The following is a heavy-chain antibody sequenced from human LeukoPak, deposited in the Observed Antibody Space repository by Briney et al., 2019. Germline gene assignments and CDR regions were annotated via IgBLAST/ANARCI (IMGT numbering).Heavy chain of an antibody. D-gene: IGHD4-11*01. V-gene: IGHV3-21*01. J-gene: IGHJ4*02. CDR1: GFTFGSYS. CDR3: ARLGGYSKSFDY. Sequence: AGGSLRLSCAASGFTFGSYSMNWVRQAPGKGLEWVSSISSSSSYIYYADSVKGRFTISRDNAKNSLYLQMNSLRAEDTAVYYCARLGGYSKSFDYWGQGTLVTVSS. CDR2: ISSSSSYI.